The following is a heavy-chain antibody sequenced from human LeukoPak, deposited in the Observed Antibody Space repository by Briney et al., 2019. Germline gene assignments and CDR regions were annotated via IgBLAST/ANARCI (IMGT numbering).Heavy chain of an antibody. V-gene: IGHV3-23*01. J-gene: IGHJ4*02. D-gene: IGHD3-22*01. CDR1: GFTFSSYA. CDR3: ARRTVVVDYYFDY. Sequence: GGSLRLSCAASGFTFSSYAMSWVRQAPGKGLEWVSAISGSGGSTYYADSVKGRFTISRDNSKNTLYLQMNSLRAEDTAVYYCARRTVVVDYYFDYWGQGTLVTASS. CDR2: ISGSGGST.